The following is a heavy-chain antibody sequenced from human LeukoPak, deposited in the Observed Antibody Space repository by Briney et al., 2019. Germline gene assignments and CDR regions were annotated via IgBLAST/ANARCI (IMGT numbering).Heavy chain of an antibody. CDR1: GFTVSSNY. Sequence: GSLRLSCAASGFTVSSNYMSWVRPAPGKGLEWVSVLYSGGNTYYADSVQGRFTISRDNSRNTLYLQMNSLRVEDTAVYYCATEGFRGVLFHIWGQGTVVTVSS. V-gene: IGHV3-66*01. D-gene: IGHD3-10*01. CDR3: ATEGFRGVLFHI. CDR2: LYSGGNT. J-gene: IGHJ3*02.